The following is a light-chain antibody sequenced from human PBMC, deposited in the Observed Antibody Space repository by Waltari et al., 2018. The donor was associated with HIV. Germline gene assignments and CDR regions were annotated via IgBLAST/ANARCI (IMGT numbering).Light chain of an antibody. CDR1: SDINVGTYN. CDR3: MIWSNNAVA. V-gene: IGLV5-37*01. CDR2: YSSDSNT. Sequence: QPVLTQPPSASASAGESARLTCTLPSDINVGTYNIYWYQQKPGTPPRYLLFYSSDSNTGQGSGVPSRFSGSKDVSANAGILLISGLQSEDEADYYCMIWSNNAVAFGGGTKLTVL. J-gene: IGLJ2*01.